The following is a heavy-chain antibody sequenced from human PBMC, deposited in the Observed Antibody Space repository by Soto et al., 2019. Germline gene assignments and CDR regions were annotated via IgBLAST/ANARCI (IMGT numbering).Heavy chain of an antibody. J-gene: IGHJ4*02. D-gene: IGHD3-22*01. CDR1: GGSISSGNYY. Sequence: QVQLQESGPGLVKPSQTLSLTCTVSGGSISSGNYYWSWIRQHPGKGLEWIGYIYYSGRTYYNPTFKRGVTLSVETSKNPFSVTLSSVTAADTAVYYCARTSYDSSGTAADHWGQGTLVTVSS. V-gene: IGHV4-31*03. CDR3: ARTSYDSSGTAADH. CDR2: IYYSGRT.